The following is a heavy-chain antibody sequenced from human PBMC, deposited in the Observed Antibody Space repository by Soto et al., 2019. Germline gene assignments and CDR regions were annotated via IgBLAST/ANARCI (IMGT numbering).Heavy chain of an antibody. Sequence: GGSLRLSCAASGFTFSSYEMNWVRQAPGKGLEWVSYISSSGSTIYYADSVKGRFTISRDNAKNSLYLQMNSLRAEDTAVYYCVRDGGGEYPGMDVWGQGTTVTVSS. V-gene: IGHV3-48*03. D-gene: IGHD2-21*01. CDR1: GFTFSSYE. J-gene: IGHJ6*02. CDR2: ISSSGSTI. CDR3: VRDGGGEYPGMDV.